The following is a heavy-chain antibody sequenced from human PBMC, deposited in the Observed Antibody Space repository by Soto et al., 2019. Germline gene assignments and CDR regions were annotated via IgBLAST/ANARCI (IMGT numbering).Heavy chain of an antibody. CDR3: ARDYYDSSATTRASMDV. CDR1: GYTFTGYY. CDR2: INPNSGGT. D-gene: IGHD3-22*01. V-gene: IGHV1-2*04. Sequence: ASVKVSCKASGYTFTGYYMHWVRQAPGQGLEWMGWINPNSGGTNYAQKFQGWVTMTRDTSISTAYMELSRLRSDDTAVYYCARDYYDSSATTRASMDVWGQGTTVTVSS. J-gene: IGHJ6*02.